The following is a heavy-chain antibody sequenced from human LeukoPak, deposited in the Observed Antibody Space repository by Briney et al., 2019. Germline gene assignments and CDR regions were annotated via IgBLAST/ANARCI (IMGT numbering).Heavy chain of an antibody. D-gene: IGHD6-13*01. CDR2: INHSGST. CDR3: ARGSSSWYYFDY. J-gene: IGHJ4*02. V-gene: IGHV4-34*01. CDR1: GGSFSGYY. Sequence: SVTLSLTCAVYGGSFSGYYWSWIRQPPGKGLEWIGEINHSGSTNYNPSLKSRVTISVDTSKNQFSLKLSSVTAADTAVYYCARGSSSWYYFDYWGQGTLVTVSS.